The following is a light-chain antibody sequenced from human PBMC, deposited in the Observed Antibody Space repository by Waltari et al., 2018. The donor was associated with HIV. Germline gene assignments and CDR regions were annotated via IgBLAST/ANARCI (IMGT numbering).Light chain of an antibody. CDR1: SSAVGGVTH. CDR3: SSYSANNNFDV. V-gene: IGLV2-8*01. J-gene: IGLJ1*01. Sequence: QSALTQPPSASASPGQSVSTSCPGTSSAVGGVTHVPWYQQHPGKAPKLIIYEVRKRPSGVPYRFSGSKSGNSASLTVSGLQAEDEADYYCSSYSANNNFDVFGTGTKVTVL. CDR2: EVR.